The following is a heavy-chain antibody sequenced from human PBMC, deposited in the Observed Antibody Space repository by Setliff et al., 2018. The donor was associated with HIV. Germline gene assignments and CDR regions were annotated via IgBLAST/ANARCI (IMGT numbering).Heavy chain of an antibody. CDR1: GESLSGYS. J-gene: IGHJ4*02. D-gene: IGHD1-1*01. CDR3: ATRGWNGYKAFDY. CDR2: INRGGST. V-gene: IGHV4-34*01. Sequence: SETLSLTCGVYGESLSGYSWNWIRQPPGKGLEWIGEINRGGSTNYNPSLKSRAIISVDTSKKHLSLNLTSVTAADTAVYYCATRGWNGYKAFDYWGQATLVTVSS.